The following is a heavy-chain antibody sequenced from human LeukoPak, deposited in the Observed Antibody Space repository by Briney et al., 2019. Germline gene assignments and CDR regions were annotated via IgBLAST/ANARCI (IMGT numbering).Heavy chain of an antibody. Sequence: SVKVSCKASGGTFSSYAISWVRQAPGQGLEWMGGIIPIFGTANYAQKFQVRGTITTDESTSTAYMELSSLRSEDTAVYYCARDRYYDSSGYNHDYWGQGTLVTVSS. CDR2: IIPIFGTA. J-gene: IGHJ4*02. CDR1: GGTFSSYA. V-gene: IGHV1-69*05. CDR3: ARDRYYDSSGYNHDY. D-gene: IGHD3-22*01.